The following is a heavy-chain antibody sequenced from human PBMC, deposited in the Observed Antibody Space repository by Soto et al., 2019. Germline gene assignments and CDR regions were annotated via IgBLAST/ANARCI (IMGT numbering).Heavy chain of an antibody. CDR1: GGSISSGGYY. CDR3: ASRKYYDFWSGYYNWFDP. V-gene: IGHV4-31*03. CDR2: IHYTGCT. J-gene: IGHJ5*02. D-gene: IGHD3-3*01. Sequence: SETLSLTGTVSGGSISSGGYYRSWIRQHPGRGLKWIGYIHYTGCTYYNPSLKSRVTLTVDTATSRFPLKLSSVHAADTAVYYCASRKYYDFWSGYYNWFDPWGQGTLVTASS.